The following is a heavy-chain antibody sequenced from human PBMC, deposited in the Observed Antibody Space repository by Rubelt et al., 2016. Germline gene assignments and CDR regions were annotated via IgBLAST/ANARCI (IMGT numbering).Heavy chain of an antibody. V-gene: IGHV4-59*01. Sequence: QVQLQESGPGLVKPSETLSLTCTVSGGSISSYYWSWIRQPPGKGLEWIGYIYYSGSTNYNPSLKSRVTIAVDTSKNQFSLKLSSVTAADTAVYYCARGKRTIFGVVIGMDVWGQGTTVTVSS. J-gene: IGHJ6*02. CDR1: GGSISSYY. CDR3: ARGKRTIFGVVIGMDV. D-gene: IGHD3-3*01. CDR2: IYYSGST.